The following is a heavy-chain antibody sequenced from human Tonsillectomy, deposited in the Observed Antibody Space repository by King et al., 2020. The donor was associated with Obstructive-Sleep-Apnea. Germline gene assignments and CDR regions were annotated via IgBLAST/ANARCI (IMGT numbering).Heavy chain of an antibody. J-gene: IGHJ5*02. CDR2: ISYSGTS. CDR3: ARAFWYYYDSSGYHASGWFDP. Sequence: QLQESGPGLVKPSETLSLTCTVSGGSISSSSYYWGWIRQPPGKGLEWIGSISYSGTSYYSPSLKSRVTISVDTSKNQFSLKLASVTAADTALYYCARAFWYYYDSSGYHASGWFDPWGQGTLVTVSS. V-gene: IGHV4-39*07. CDR1: GGSISSSSYY. D-gene: IGHD3-22*01.